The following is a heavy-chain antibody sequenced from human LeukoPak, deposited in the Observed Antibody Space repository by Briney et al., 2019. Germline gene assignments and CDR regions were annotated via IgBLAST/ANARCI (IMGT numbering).Heavy chain of an antibody. Sequence: GGSLRLSCAASGFTFSSYWVHWVRQAPGKGLVWVSPINSDGSSTSYADSVKGRFTISRDNAKNTLYLQMNSLRAEDTAMYYCAREFLVAPTTRLYYFDYWGQGTLVTVSS. V-gene: IGHV3-74*01. J-gene: IGHJ4*02. CDR3: AREFLVAPTTRLYYFDY. CDR2: INSDGSST. CDR1: GFTFSSYW. D-gene: IGHD1-26*01.